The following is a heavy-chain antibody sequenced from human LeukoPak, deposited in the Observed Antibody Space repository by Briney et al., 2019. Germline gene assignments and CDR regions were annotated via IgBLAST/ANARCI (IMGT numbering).Heavy chain of an antibody. CDR2: MNPNSGNT. CDR1: GYTFTSYD. D-gene: IGHD5-24*01. CDR3: ASSGMATKPRWDY. J-gene: IGHJ4*02. Sequence: ASVKVSCKASGYTFTSYDINWVRQATGQGLEWMGWMNPNSGNTGYAQKFRGRVTMTRNTSISTAYMELSSLRSEDTAVYYCASSGMATKPRWDYWGQGTLVTVSS. V-gene: IGHV1-8*01.